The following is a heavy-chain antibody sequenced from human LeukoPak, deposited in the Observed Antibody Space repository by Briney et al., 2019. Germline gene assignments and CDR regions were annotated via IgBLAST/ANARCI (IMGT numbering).Heavy chain of an antibody. Sequence: PGGSLRLSCAASGFTVGSNYMSWVRQAPGKGPEWVSVIYSGGSTYYADSVKGRFTISRDNSKNTLYLQMNSLRAEDTAVYYCARDRSSSWYRDYYYGMGVWGQGTTVTVSS. CDR1: GFTVGSNY. J-gene: IGHJ6*02. V-gene: IGHV3-53*01. D-gene: IGHD6-13*01. CDR2: IYSGGST. CDR3: ARDRSSSWYRDYYYGMGV.